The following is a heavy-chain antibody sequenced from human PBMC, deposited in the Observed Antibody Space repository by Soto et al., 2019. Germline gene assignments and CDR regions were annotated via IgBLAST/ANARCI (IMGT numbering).Heavy chain of an antibody. Sequence: GASVKVSCKASGYTFTSYYMHWVRQAPGQGLEWMGIINPSGGSTSYAQKFQGRVTMTRDTSTSTVYMELSSLRSEDTAVYYCASAXVNWNYPLFYYYYGMDVWGQGTTVTVSS. CDR2: INPSGGST. CDR3: ASAXVNWNYPLFYYYYGMDV. V-gene: IGHV1-46*01. J-gene: IGHJ6*02. D-gene: IGHD1-7*01. CDR1: GYTFTSYY.